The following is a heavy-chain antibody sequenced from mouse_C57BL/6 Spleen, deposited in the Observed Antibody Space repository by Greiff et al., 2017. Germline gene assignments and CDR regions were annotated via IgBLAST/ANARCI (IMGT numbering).Heavy chain of an antibody. J-gene: IGHJ2*01. D-gene: IGHD1-1*01. V-gene: IGHV1-9*01. Sequence: VKLQESGAELMKPGASVKLSCKATGYTFTGYWIEWVKQRSGHGLEWIGEILPGSGSNNYNEKFKGKATFTADTSSNTAYMQLSSLTTEDSAIYYCALGVITTVVEYYFDYWGQGTTLTVSS. CDR3: ALGVITTVVEYYFDY. CDR2: ILPGSGSN. CDR1: GYTFTGYW.